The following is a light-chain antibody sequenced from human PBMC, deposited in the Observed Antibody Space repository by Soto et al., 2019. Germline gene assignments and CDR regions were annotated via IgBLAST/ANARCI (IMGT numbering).Light chain of an antibody. CDR1: SSDVGGYNY. Sequence: HSALTQPASVSGSPGQSITISCTGTSSDVGGYNYVSWYQQHPGKAPKLMIYEVSNRPSGVSNRFSGAKSGNRASLTISGLQAEDEADYYCSSYSSSTTLCVFGTGTKLTVL. V-gene: IGLV2-14*01. CDR2: EVS. CDR3: SSYSSSTTLCV. J-gene: IGLJ1*01.